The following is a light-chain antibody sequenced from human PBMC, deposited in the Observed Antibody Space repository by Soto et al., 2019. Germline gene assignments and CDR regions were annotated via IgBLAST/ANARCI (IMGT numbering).Light chain of an antibody. J-gene: IGKJ2*01. CDR1: ESVSSSY. CDR3: QQHGSSPPYT. Sequence: EIVLTQSPGTLSLSPGERATLSSRASESVSSSYLAWYQQKPGQAPRLLIYGASSRATGIPDRFSGSGSGTDFTLTISRLEPEDFAVYYCQQHGSSPPYTFGQGTKLEI. CDR2: GAS. V-gene: IGKV3-20*01.